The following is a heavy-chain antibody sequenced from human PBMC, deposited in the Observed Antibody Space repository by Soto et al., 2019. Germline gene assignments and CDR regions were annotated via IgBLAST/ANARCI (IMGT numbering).Heavy chain of an antibody. V-gene: IGHV3-9*01. CDR3: AKSMGGTANGLDV. CDR1: GFTFDGYA. Sequence: VQLVESGGGLVQPGKSLRLSCDASGFTFDGYAMHWVRQAPGKGLEWVSGISWKSSSIGYADSVKGRFTISRDNAKKSLYLQMNSLTTEDTALYYCAKSMGGTANGLDVWGQGTTVIVSS. J-gene: IGHJ6*02. D-gene: IGHD2-15*01. CDR2: ISWKSSSI.